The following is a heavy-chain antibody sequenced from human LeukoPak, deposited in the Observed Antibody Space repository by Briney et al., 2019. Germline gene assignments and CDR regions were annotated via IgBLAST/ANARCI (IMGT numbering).Heavy chain of an antibody. V-gene: IGHV4-31*03. CDR2: IYYSGST. J-gene: IGHJ4*02. CDR3: ARETFYDSSIGY. D-gene: IGHD3-22*01. CDR1: GGSVSSGGYY. Sequence: SQTLSLTCTVSGGSVSSGGYYWSWIRQHPGKGLEWIGYIYYSGSTYYNPFLRSRVTISVDTSKNQFSLKLSSVTAADTAAYYCARETFYDSSIGYWGQGALVTVSS.